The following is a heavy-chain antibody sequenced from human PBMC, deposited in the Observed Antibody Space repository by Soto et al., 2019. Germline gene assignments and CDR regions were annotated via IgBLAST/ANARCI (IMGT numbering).Heavy chain of an antibody. CDR2: INHSGST. V-gene: IGHV4-34*01. J-gene: IGHJ3*02. CDR3: ASWSYYYDSSGYCRNSLCDAFDI. Sequence: QVQLQQWGAGLLRPSETLSLTCAVYGGSFSGYYRSWIRQPPGKGLEWIGEINHSGSTNYNPSLKSRVTISVDTSKNQCSLKLSSVTAADTAVYYCASWSYYYDSSGYCRNSLCDAFDIWGQGTMVTVSS. CDR1: GGSFSGYY. D-gene: IGHD3-22*01.